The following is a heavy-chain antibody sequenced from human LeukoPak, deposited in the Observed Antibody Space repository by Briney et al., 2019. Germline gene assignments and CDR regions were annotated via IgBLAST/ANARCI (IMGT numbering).Heavy chain of an antibody. CDR1: GGSISSSNW. D-gene: IGHD5-18*01. CDR3: AKGAGGFSYYNWFDP. V-gene: IGHV4-4*02. J-gene: IGHJ5*02. CDR2: IYHRGST. Sequence: PSETLSLTCAVSGGSISSSNWWSWVRQPPGKGLEWIGEIYHRGSTNYNPSLGSRVTISVDTSKNQFSLKLASVTAADTAIYYCAKGAGGFSYYNWFDPWGQGTLVTVSS.